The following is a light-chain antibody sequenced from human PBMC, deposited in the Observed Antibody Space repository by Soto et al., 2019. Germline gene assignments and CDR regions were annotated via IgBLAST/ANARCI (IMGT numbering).Light chain of an antibody. Sequence: SALTQPASVSGSPGQSITISCTGTSSDVGSYNLVSWYQQHPGKAPKLMIYEGFERPSGVSNRFFGSKSGNTASLTISGLQAEDEADYYCCSYAGSSTVVFGGGTKLTVL. CDR2: EGF. V-gene: IGLV2-23*01. J-gene: IGLJ2*01. CDR1: SSDVGSYNL. CDR3: CSYAGSSTVV.